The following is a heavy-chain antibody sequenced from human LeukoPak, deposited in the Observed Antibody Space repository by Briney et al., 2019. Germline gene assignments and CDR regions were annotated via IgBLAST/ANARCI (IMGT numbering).Heavy chain of an antibody. CDR3: ARRPYSSSSGGGYFDY. J-gene: IGHJ4*02. CDR2: IYFSGNT. CDR1: GGSISSGDYY. V-gene: IGHV4-30-4*08. D-gene: IGHD6-6*01. Sequence: SQTLSLTCTVSGGSISSGDYYWTWIRQPPGKSLEWIGYIYFSGNTYYNPSLKSRVTMSVDTSKNQFSLNLSSVTADDTAVYYCARRPYSSSSGGGYFDYWGQGTLVTVSS.